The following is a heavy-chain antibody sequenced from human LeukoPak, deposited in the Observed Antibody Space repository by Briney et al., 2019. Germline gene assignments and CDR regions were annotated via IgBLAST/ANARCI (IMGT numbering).Heavy chain of an antibody. CDR1: GYTFTSYD. J-gene: IGHJ4*02. CDR3: ARVSMLGIQGDY. V-gene: IGHV1-8*03. D-gene: IGHD2-8*01. Sequence: ASVKVSCKASGYTFTSYDINWVRQATGQGLEWMGWMNPNSGNTGYAQKFQGRVTITRNTSISTAYMELSSPRSEDTAVYYCARVSMLGIQGDYWGQGTLVTVSS. CDR2: MNPNSGNT.